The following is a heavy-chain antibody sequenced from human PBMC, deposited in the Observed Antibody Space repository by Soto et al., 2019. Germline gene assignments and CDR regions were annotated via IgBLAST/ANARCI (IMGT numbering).Heavy chain of an antibody. D-gene: IGHD3-10*01. CDR1: GYTFTNYY. J-gene: IGHJ4*02. V-gene: IGHV1-2*04. CDR3: ARDFGSYWFDY. CDR2: INPNSGVT. Sequence: ASVKVSCKASGYTFTNYYIRWVRQAPGQGLEWMGWINPNSGVTKYAQNFQGWVAMTRDTSIRTAYMELSRLKSDDTAVYYCARDFGSYWFDYWGQGTLVTVSS.